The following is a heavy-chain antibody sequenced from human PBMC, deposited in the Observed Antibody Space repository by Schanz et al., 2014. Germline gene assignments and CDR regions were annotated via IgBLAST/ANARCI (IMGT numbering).Heavy chain of an antibody. CDR1: GFSFTTYA. CDR3: ARVKYCTITRCYRTETEGIYYMDV. Sequence: EVRLLESGGGLVQPGGSLRLSCASSGFSFTTYAMSWVRQAPGKGLEWVSSISSGGGSTYYADSVKGRFTISRDNSKNTLYLQMKSLRAEDTAVYYCARVKYCTITRCYRTETEGIYYMDVWGKGTTVTVSS. V-gene: IGHV3-23*01. D-gene: IGHD2-2*01. CDR2: ISSGGGST. J-gene: IGHJ6*03.